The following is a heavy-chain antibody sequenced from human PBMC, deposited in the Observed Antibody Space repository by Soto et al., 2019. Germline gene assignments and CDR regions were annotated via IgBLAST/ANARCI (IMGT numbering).Heavy chain of an antibody. CDR3: ARQPENNWHDMRAFDL. Sequence: QVELVESGGGVVQPGRSLRLSCAASGFTFSSYAIHWVRQAPGKGLEWVAVIWYDGSNKYYADSVKGRFTISRDNSKNTLYLPMNSLRAEDTAVYYCARQPENNWHDMRAFDLWGQGTRVTVSS. D-gene: IGHD1-20*01. CDR1: GFTFSSYA. V-gene: IGHV3-33*01. CDR2: IWYDGSNK. J-gene: IGHJ3*01.